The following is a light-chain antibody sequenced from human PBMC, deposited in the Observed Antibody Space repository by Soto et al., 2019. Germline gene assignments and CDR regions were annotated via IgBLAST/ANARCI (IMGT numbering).Light chain of an antibody. J-gene: IGKJ5*01. V-gene: IGKV3-15*01. CDR1: QSVNNN. CDR3: QQYYNWPPIT. CDR2: VAS. Sequence: EIVMTQSPATLSVSPGERATLSCRASQSVNNNLAWYQQKLGQAPRLLIYVASTRATGIPARFSGSGSGTEFTLTISSLHSEDFAVYYCQQYYNWPPITFGQGTRLEIK.